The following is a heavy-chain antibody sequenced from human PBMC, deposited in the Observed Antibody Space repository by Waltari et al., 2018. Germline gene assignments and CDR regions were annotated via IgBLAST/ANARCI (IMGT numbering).Heavy chain of an antibody. J-gene: IGHJ4*02. CDR1: GGSISSGSYY. Sequence: QVQLQESGPGLVKPSQTLSLTCTVSGGSISSGSYYWNWIRQPAGKGLEWIGYIFTCGTTNYNPSLKSRVTISVDTSKNQFSLKLSSVTAADTAVYYCARGVSLWVTTPGYWGQGTLVTVSS. D-gene: IGHD4-17*01. V-gene: IGHV4-61*09. CDR2: IFTCGTT. CDR3: ARGVSLWVTTPGY.